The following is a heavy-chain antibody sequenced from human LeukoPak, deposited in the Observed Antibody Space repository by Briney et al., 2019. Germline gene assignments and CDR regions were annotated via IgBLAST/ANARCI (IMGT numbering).Heavy chain of an antibody. CDR2: IYTGSDYV. V-gene: IGHV3-21*01. CDR1: RFTFRSYS. Sequence: KPGGSLRLSCAASRFTFRSYSMHWVRQAPGKGLEWVSSIYTGSDYVYYADSVKGRFTISRDNAKNSLYLQLDSLRVEDTAVYYCARDRWGYCTSANCYGGAFDIWGQGTMVTVSS. CDR3: ARDRWGYCTSANCYGGAFDI. D-gene: IGHD2-2*01. J-gene: IGHJ3*02.